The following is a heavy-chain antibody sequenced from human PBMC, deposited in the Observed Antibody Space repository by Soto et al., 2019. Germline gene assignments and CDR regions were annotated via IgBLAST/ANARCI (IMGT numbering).Heavy chain of an antibody. J-gene: IGHJ4*02. CDR1: GFTFDDYA. Sequence: EVQLVESGGGLVQPGRSLRLSCAASGFTFDDYAMQWVRQVPGKGLEWVSGISWNSGSIAYADSVKGRFTISRDNAKNSLYLQMNSLRAQDTALYYCAKDWYSSGWSPFDDLGQGTLVTVSS. CDR2: ISWNSGSI. CDR3: AKDWYSSGWSPFDD. D-gene: IGHD6-19*01. V-gene: IGHV3-9*01.